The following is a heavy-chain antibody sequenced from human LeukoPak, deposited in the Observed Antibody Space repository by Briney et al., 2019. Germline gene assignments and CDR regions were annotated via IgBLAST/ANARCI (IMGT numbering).Heavy chain of an antibody. CDR1: GFSFSSSW. D-gene: IGHD3-10*01. Sequence: GGSLRLSCAASGFSFSSSWMHWVRQAPGKGLEWVSFISGGSRGIHYADPVKGRFTISRDNAENSLFLQMDSLRAEDTAVYYCARDQIRRASIGELPLGAFDIWGQGTMVTVSS. J-gene: IGHJ3*02. CDR2: ISGGSRGI. V-gene: IGHV3-48*01. CDR3: ARDQIRRASIGELPLGAFDI.